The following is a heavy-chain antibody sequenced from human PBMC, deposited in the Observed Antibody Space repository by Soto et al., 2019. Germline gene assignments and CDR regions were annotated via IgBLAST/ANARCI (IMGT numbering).Heavy chain of an antibody. CDR2: ISGSGGST. V-gene: IGHV3-23*01. D-gene: IGHD5-18*01. J-gene: IGHJ6*03. CDR1: GFTFSSYA. CDR3: AKGGYRGIYYYYYYMDV. Sequence: GGALRLPCPASGFTFSSYAMSWVRQAPGKGLEWVSAISGSGGSTYYADSVKGRFTISRDNSKNTLYLQMNSLRAEDTAVYYCAKGGYRGIYYYYYYMDVWGKGTTVTVSS.